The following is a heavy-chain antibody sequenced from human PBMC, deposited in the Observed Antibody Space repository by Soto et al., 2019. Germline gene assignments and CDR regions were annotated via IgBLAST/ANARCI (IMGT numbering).Heavy chain of an antibody. J-gene: IGHJ6*02. CDR3: ARGGRIIQDSKGYYYYGMDV. CDR1: GGSISSYY. Sequence: SETLSLTCTVSGGSISSYYWSWIRQPPGKGLEWIGYIYYSGSTNYNPSLKSRVTISVDTSKNQFSLKLSSVTAADTAVYYCARGGRIIQDSKGYYYYGMDVWGQGTTVTVSS. D-gene: IGHD3-22*01. CDR2: IYYSGST. V-gene: IGHV4-59*01.